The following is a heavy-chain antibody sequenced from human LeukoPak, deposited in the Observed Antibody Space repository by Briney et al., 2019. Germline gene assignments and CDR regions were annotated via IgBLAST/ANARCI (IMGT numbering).Heavy chain of an antibody. CDR3: ANANIRPLSTDMDV. J-gene: IGHJ6*02. D-gene: IGHD2/OR15-2a*01. Sequence: GRSLRLSCAASGFTFSSYWMHWVRQAPGKGLVWVSRINSDGSSTSYADSVKGRFTISRDNAKNTLYLQMNSLRAEDTAVYYCANANIRPLSTDMDVWGQGTTVTVSS. CDR1: GFTFSSYW. V-gene: IGHV3-74*01. CDR2: INSDGSST.